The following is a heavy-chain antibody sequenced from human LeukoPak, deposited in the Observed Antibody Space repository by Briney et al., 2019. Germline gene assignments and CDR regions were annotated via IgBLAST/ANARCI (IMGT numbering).Heavy chain of an antibody. D-gene: IGHD4-23*01. J-gene: IGHJ6*02. CDR3: ASDYGGNSYYYYGMDV. Sequence: GGSLRLSCAASGFTVSSNYMSWVRQAPGKGLEWDSVIYSGGSTYYADSVKGRFTISRDNSKNTLYLQMNSLRAEDTAVYYCASDYGGNSYYYYGMDVWGQGTTVTVSS. CDR1: GFTVSSNY. V-gene: IGHV3-53*01. CDR2: IYSGGST.